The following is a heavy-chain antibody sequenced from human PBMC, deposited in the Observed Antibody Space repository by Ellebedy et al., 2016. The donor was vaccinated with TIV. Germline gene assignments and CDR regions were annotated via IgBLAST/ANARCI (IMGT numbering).Heavy chain of an antibody. CDR2: IIQSGTM. V-gene: IGHV4-34*01. Sequence: SETLSLTCAVYGGSLSGYYWSWIRQPPGKGLEWIGEIIQSGTMNYSPSLKSRVTISVDKSKNQFSLRLSSVTAADTAVYFCARGINGSGSVDYWGQGTLVTVSS. J-gene: IGHJ4*02. CDR3: ARGINGSGSVDY. CDR1: GGSLSGYY. D-gene: IGHD3-10*01.